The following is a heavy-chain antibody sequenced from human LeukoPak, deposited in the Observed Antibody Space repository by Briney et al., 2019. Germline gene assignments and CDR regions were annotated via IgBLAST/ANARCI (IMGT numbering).Heavy chain of an antibody. V-gene: IGHV3-53*04. CDR1: GFTVSNNY. CDR2: IYPGDST. D-gene: IGHD3-10*01. Sequence: PGGSLRLSCAASGFTVSNNYMTWVRQAPGKGLEWVSIIYPGDSTFYADSVKGRFSISRHNSKNTLYLQMSSLRTEDTAIYYCARGNYGRSGFDSWGQGTLVTVSS. CDR3: ARGNYGRSGFDS. J-gene: IGHJ4*02.